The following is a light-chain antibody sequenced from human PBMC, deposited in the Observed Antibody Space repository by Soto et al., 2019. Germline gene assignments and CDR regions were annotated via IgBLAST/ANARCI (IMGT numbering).Light chain of an antibody. Sequence: EIVLTQSPGTLSFSPGERATLSCRASQSVSSSYLACYQQKPGQAPRLLIYGASNRATGIPDRFSGSGSGTDFTLTISRLEPEDFAVYYCQQYGSSGTFGQGTKVDI. V-gene: IGKV3-20*01. CDR1: QSVSSSY. CDR2: GAS. J-gene: IGKJ1*01. CDR3: QQYGSSGT.